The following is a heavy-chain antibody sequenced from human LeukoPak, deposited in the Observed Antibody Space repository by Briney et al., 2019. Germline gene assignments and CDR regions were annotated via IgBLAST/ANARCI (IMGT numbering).Heavy chain of an antibody. CDR3: ARGESYRIAVGLYVKGAFDI. CDR1: GFTFSSYA. J-gene: IGHJ3*02. CDR2: INTDGSST. D-gene: IGHD6-19*01. Sequence: GGSLRLSCAASGFTFSSYAMHWVRQAPGKGLVWVSRINTDGSSTSYADSVKGRFTISRDNAKNTLYLQMNSLRAEDTAVYYYARGESYRIAVGLYVKGAFDIWGQGTMVTVSS. V-gene: IGHV3-74*01.